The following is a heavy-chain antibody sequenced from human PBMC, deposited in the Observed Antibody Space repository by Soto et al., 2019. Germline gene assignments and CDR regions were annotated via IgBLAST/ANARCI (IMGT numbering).Heavy chain of an antibody. CDR1: GFTFSSYG. CDR3: AKEAGGHFDY. V-gene: IGHV3-30*18. Sequence: QVQLVESGGGVVQPGRSLRLSCAASGFTFSSYGMHWVRQAPGKGLEWVAVISYDGSNKYYADSVKGRFTISRDNSKNTLYLQMNSLRAEDTAVYYCAKEAGGHFDYWGQGTLVTVSS. D-gene: IGHD3-16*01. CDR2: ISYDGSNK. J-gene: IGHJ4*02.